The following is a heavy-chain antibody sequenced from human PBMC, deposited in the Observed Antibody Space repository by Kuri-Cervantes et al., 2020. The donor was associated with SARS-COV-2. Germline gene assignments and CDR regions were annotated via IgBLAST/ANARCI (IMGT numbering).Heavy chain of an antibody. V-gene: IGHV3-23*01. J-gene: IGHJ4*02. CDR1: GFTFSSYA. CDR3: ARDSYGDYLPWDDY. CDR2: ISGSGGST. D-gene: IGHD4-17*01. Sequence: GESLKISCAASGFTFSSYAMSWVRQAPGKGLEWVSAISGSGGSTYYADSVKGRFTISRDNSKNTLYLQMNSLRAEDTAVYYCARDSYGDYLPWDDYWGQGTLVTVSS.